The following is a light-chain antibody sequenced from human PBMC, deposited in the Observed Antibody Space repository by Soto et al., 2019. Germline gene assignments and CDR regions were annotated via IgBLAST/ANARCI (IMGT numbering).Light chain of an antibody. J-gene: IGKJ1*01. CDR2: KIS. CDR1: ETISTW. V-gene: IGKV1-5*03. CDR3: QEYYSYPWT. Sequence: DIQMTQSPSTLSASIGDRVTITCRASETISTWLAWYQQKPGKDPKLLIHKISTLVNGVPSRFSGSGSGTEFTLTISSLQPDDFATYFCQEYYSYPWTFGQGTRWIS.